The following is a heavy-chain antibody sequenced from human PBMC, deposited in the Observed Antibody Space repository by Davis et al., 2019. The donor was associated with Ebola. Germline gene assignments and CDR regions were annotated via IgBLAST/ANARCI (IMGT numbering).Heavy chain of an antibody. CDR2: IYTSGST. D-gene: IGHD4-17*01. CDR3: ARDDVNYGDFEYYYYGMDV. CDR1: GGSISNYY. V-gene: IGHV4-4*07. J-gene: IGHJ6*02. Sequence: PSETLSLTCTVSGGSISNYYWSWIRQPAGKGLEWIGRIYTSGSTNYDPSLKSRVTMSVDTSKNQFSLKLSSVTAADTAVYYCARDDVNYGDFEYYYYGMDVWGQGTTVTVSS.